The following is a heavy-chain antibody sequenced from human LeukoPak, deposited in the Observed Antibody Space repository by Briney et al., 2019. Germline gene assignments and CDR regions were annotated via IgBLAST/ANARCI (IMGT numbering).Heavy chain of an antibody. J-gene: IGHJ4*02. D-gene: IGHD3-22*01. CDR2: IFHSAST. CDR1: GGSVSSDDYS. CDR3: ARGYDSSGQTGRYYFDH. V-gene: IGHV4-30-2*01. Sequence: SQTLSLTCAVSGGSVSSDDYSWGWIRQPPGKGLEWIGYIFHSASTYHNLSLRSRVTISLDRSKNQFSLKMSSVTAADTAVYYCARGYDSSGQTGRYYFDHWGQGTLVTVSS.